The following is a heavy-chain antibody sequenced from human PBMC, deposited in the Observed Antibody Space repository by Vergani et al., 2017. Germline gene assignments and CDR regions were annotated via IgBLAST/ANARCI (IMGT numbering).Heavy chain of an antibody. V-gene: IGHV4-4*07. Sequence: QVQLQESGPGLVKPSETLSLTCTVSGGSISSYYWSWIRQPAGKGLEWIGRFYTTGSTNYNPSLKSRVTMSVDTSKNQFSLKLSSVTAADTAVYYCARDPEYFGDRGYFDYWGQGTLVTVSS. J-gene: IGHJ4*02. CDR1: GGSISSYY. CDR2: FYTTGST. D-gene: IGHD3-10*01. CDR3: ARDPEYFGDRGYFDY.